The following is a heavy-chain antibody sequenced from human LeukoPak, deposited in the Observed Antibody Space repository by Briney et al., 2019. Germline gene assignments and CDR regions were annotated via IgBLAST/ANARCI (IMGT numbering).Heavy chain of an antibody. CDR3: ARDLPLASF. Sequence: GGSLRLSCAASGFTFSNSGMNWVRQAPGKGLEWVSSISSSSRYIYYADSVEGRFTISRDSAKNSLYLQMNSLRAEDTAVYYCARDLPLASFWGQGTLVTVSS. CDR1: GFTFSNSG. J-gene: IGHJ4*02. CDR2: ISSSSRYI. V-gene: IGHV3-21*01.